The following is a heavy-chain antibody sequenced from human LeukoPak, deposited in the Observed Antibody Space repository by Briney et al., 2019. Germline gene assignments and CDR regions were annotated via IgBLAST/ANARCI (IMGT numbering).Heavy chain of an antibody. Sequence: ASVKVSCKAPGGTFSSYAISWVRQAPGQGLEWMGGIIPIFGTASYAQKFQGRVTITADESTSTAYMELSSLRSEDTAVYYCARRMAGYLYYFDYWGQGTLVTVSS. J-gene: IGHJ4*02. D-gene: IGHD3-9*01. CDR3: ARRMAGYLYYFDY. V-gene: IGHV1-69*13. CDR2: IIPIFGTA. CDR1: GGTFSSYA.